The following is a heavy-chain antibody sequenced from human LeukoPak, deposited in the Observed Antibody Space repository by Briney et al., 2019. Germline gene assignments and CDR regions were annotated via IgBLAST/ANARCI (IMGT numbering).Heavy chain of an antibody. CDR3: AKGTIIPTGAWFDP. Sequence: PSETLSLTCTVSGGSINSNSYSWGWVRQAPGKGLEWVSAISGSGGSTYYADSVKGRFTISRDNSKNTLYLQMNSLRAEDTAVYYCAKGTIIPTGAWFDPWGQGTLVTVSS. J-gene: IGHJ5*02. D-gene: IGHD1-14*01. CDR2: ISGSGGST. V-gene: IGHV3-23*01. CDR1: GGSINSNSYS.